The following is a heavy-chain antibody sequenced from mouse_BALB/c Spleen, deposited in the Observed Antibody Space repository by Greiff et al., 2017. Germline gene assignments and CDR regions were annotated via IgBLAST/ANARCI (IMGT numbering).Heavy chain of an antibody. Sequence: EVKLMESGPGLVKPSQSLSLTCSVTGYSITSGYYWNWIRQFPGNKLEWMGYISYDGSNNYNPSLKNRISITRDTSKNQFFLKLNSVTTEDTATYYCARDQDYDGYWGQGTLVTVSA. V-gene: IGHV3-6*02. CDR2: ISYDGSN. CDR1: GYSITSGYY. CDR3: ARDQDYDGY. J-gene: IGHJ3*01. D-gene: IGHD2-4*01.